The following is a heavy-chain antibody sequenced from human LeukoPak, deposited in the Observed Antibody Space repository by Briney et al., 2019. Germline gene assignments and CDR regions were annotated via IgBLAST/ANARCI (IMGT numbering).Heavy chain of an antibody. J-gene: IGHJ5*02. CDR1: GGSISSYY. CDR3: ARGGGSRSWFNWFDP. CDR2: IYTSGST. Sequence: SETLSLTCTVSGGSISSYYWSWIRQPPGKGLAWIGYIYTSGSTNYNPSLKSRVTISVDTSKNQFSLKLSSVTAADTAVYYGARGGGSRSWFNWFDPWGQGTLVTVSP. D-gene: IGHD6-13*01. V-gene: IGHV4-4*09.